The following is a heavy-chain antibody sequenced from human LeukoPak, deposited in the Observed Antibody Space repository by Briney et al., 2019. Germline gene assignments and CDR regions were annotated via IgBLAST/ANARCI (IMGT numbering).Heavy chain of an antibody. CDR2: IYYSGST. J-gene: IGHJ6*03. CDR1: GGSISSYY. CDR3: ARVGSGSYYYYYYMDV. V-gene: IGHV4-59*01. D-gene: IGHD1-26*01. Sequence: SETLSLTCTVSGGSISSYYWSWIRQPAGKGLEWIGYIYYSGSTNYNPSLKSRVTISVDTSKNQFSLKLSSVTAADTAVYYCARVGSGSYYYYYYMDVWGKGTTVTVSS.